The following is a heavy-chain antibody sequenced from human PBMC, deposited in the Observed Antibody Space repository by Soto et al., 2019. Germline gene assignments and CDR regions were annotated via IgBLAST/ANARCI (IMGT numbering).Heavy chain of an antibody. CDR1: GGSISSYY. D-gene: IGHD5-12*01. J-gene: IGHJ4*02. CDR3: ARDGEMATIFY. V-gene: IGHV4-59*01. CDR2: IYYSEST. Sequence: SETLSLTCTVSGGSISSYYWSWIRQPPGKGLEWIGYIYYSESTNYNPSLKSRVTISVDTSKNQFSLKLSSVTAADTAVYYCARDGEMATIFYWGQGTLVTVS.